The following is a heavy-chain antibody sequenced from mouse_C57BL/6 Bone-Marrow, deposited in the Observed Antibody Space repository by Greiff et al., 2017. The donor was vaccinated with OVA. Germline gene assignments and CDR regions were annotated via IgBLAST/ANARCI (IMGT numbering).Heavy chain of an antibody. D-gene: IGHD2-4*01. J-gene: IGHJ2*01. CDR1: GYTFTSYW. V-gene: IGHV1-64*01. CDR2: IHPNSGST. CDR3: AREALRQGVYYFDY. Sequence: QVQLQQSGAELVKPGASVKLSCKASGYTFTSYWMHWVKQRPGQGLEWIGMIHPNSGSTNYNEKFKSKATLTVDKSSSTAYMQLSSLTSEDSAVYYCAREALRQGVYYFDYWGQGTTLTVSS.